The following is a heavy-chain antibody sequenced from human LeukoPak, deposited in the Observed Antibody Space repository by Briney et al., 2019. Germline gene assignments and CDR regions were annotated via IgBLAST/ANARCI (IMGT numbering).Heavy chain of an antibody. CDR3: ARDIGSSDDY. CDR2: IKQDGSEK. Sequence: GGSLRLSCAASGFTFSSYWMGWVGQAPGKGLELVANIKQDGSEKYYVDSVKGRFTISRDNAKNSLYLQMNSLRAEDTAVYYCARDIGSSDDYWGQGTLVTVSS. D-gene: IGHD6-6*01. J-gene: IGHJ4*02. CDR1: GFTFSSYW. V-gene: IGHV3-7*01.